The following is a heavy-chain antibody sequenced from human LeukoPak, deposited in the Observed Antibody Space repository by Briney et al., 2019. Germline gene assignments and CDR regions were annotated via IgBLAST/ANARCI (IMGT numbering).Heavy chain of an antibody. CDR1: GFPFSNYD. J-gene: IGHJ4*02. V-gene: IGHV3-13*01. D-gene: IGHD3-10*01. CDR3: AREAGDYYGSGSYLDY. CDR2: IDSAGDT. Sequence: SGGSLRLSCAASGFPFSNYDMHWVRQATGEGLEWVSTIDSAGDTYYPGSVKGRFTISRENANNSLYLQMNSLRAEDTAVYYCAREAGDYYGSGSYLDYWGQGTLVTVSS.